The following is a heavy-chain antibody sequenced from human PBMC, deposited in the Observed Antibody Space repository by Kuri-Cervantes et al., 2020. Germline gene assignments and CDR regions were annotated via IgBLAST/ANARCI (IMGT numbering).Heavy chain of an antibody. CDR2: IWYDGSNK. D-gene: IGHD3-16*01. V-gene: IGHV3-30*02. J-gene: IGHJ4*02. Sequence: GESLKISCAASGFTFSSYGMHWVRQAPGKGLEWVAVIWYDGSNKYYAGSVKGRFTISRDNSKNTLYLQMNSLRAEDTAVYYCAKEGTYYDYVWGSFFDYWAQGTLVTVSS. CDR3: AKEGTYYDYVWGSFFDY. CDR1: GFTFSSYG.